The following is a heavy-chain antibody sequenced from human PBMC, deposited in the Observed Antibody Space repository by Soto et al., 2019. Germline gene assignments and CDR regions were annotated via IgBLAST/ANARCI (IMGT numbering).Heavy chain of an antibody. D-gene: IGHD5-12*01. CDR1: GYTFTNYG. V-gene: IGHV1-18*01. CDR3: ARVYGDGYNLPQFDY. Sequence: GASVKVSCKASGYTFTNYGISWVRQAPGQGLEWMGWINLYIGNAKYAQKFQGRVTITADKSTSTAYMELSSLRSEDTAVYYCARVYGDGYNLPQFDYWGQGTLVTVSS. J-gene: IGHJ4*02. CDR2: INLYIGNA.